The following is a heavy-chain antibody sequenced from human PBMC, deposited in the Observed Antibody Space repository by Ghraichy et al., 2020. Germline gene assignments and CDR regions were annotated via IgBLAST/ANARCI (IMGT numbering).Heavy chain of an antibody. J-gene: IGHJ4*02. CDR2: ISYDGSNK. Sequence: GGSLRLSCAASGFTFSSYAMHWVRQAPGKGLEWVAVISYDGSNKYYADSVKGRFTISRDNSKNTLYLQMNSLRAEDTAVYYCARGGYYFDYWGQGTLVTVSS. V-gene: IGHV3-30*04. D-gene: IGHD3-16*01. CDR1: GFTFSSYA. CDR3: ARGGYYFDY.